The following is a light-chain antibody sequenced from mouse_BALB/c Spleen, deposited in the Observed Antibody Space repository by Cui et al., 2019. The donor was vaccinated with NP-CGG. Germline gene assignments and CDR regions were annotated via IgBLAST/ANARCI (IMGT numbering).Light chain of an antibody. CDR2: GTN. CDR3: ALWYSNHWV. V-gene: IGLV1*01. CDR1: TGTVTTSNY. J-gene: IGLJ1*01. Sequence: VVPQESTLTTSPGETVTLTCHSSTGTVTTSNYANWVQEKPDHLFTGLIGGTNNRAPGVPARFSGSLIGDKAALTITGAQTEDEATYFCALWYSNHWVFGGGTKLTVL.